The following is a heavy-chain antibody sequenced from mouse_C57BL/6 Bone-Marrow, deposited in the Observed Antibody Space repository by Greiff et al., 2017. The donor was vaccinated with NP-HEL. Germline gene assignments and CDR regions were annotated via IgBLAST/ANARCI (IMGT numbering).Heavy chain of an antibody. Sequence: QVQLQQPGAELVRPGTSVKLSCKASGYTFTSYWMHWVKQRPGQVFEWIGVLDPSVGFTNYNQKFKGKATLTVDTSSSTTYMQLSSLTSEDSEVYYCASVSTMVEWFAYWGQGTLVTVSA. V-gene: IGHV1-59*01. CDR3: ASVSTMVEWFAY. CDR2: LDPSVGFT. D-gene: IGHD2-2*01. CDR1: GYTFTSYW. J-gene: IGHJ3*01.